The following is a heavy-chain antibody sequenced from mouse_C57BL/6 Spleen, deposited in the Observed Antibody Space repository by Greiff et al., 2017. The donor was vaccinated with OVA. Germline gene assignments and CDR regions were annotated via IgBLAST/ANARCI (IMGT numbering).Heavy chain of an antibody. CDR2: FNPYNVDT. CDR1: GYTFTTYP. D-gene: IGHD1-1*01. CDR3: ARDDYYGSENFDY. J-gene: IGHJ2*01. Sequence: QVQLQQSGAELVKPGASVKMSCKASGYTFTTYPIEWMKQTHGKSLEWIGNFNPYNVDTKYTEKFKGKATLTVDKSSSTDYLELSRLTSVGSAVNYCARDDYYGSENFDYWGQGTTLTVSS. V-gene: IGHV1-47*01.